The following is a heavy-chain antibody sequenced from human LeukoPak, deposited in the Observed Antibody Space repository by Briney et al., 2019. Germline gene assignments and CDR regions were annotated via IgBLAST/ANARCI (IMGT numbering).Heavy chain of an antibody. CDR1: GFTFNSYE. V-gene: IGHV3-33*08. Sequence: GGSLRLSCAASGFTFNSYEMNWVRQAPGKGLEWVAVIWYDGSNKYYADSVKGRFTISRDNSKNTLYLQMNSLRAEDTAVYYCARQGIAAAGETLDYWGQGTLVTVSS. D-gene: IGHD6-13*01. J-gene: IGHJ4*02. CDR3: ARQGIAAAGETLDY. CDR2: IWYDGSNK.